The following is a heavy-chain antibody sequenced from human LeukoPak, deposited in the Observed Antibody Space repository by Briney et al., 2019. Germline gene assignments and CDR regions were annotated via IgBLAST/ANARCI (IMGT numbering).Heavy chain of an antibody. Sequence: ASVKVSCEASGYTFTSYGISWVRQAPGQGLEWMGWISAYNGNTNYAQKLQGRVTMTTDTSTSTAYMELRSLRSDDTAVYYCAREVADYYDSSGPNRYFDLWGRGTLVTVSS. CDR3: AREVADYYDSSGPNRYFDL. CDR2: ISAYNGNT. CDR1: GYTFTSYG. D-gene: IGHD3-22*01. J-gene: IGHJ2*01. V-gene: IGHV1-18*01.